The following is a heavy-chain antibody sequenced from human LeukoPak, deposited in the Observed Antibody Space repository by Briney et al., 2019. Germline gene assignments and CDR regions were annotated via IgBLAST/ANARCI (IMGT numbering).Heavy chain of an antibody. J-gene: IGHJ3*02. CDR2: IRYDGSNK. CDR1: GFTFSNYG. V-gene: IGHV3-30*02. D-gene: IGHD3-16*01. Sequence: GGSLRLSCAASGFTFSNYGMHWVRQAPGKGLEWVAFIRYDGSNKYYADSVKGRFTISRDNAKNSLYLQMNSLRAEDTAVYYCARAVYDYVWGSYAFDIWGQGTMVTVSS. CDR3: ARAVYDYVWGSYAFDI.